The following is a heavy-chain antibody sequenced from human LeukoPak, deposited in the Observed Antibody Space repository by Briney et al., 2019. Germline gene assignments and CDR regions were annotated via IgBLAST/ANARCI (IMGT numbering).Heavy chain of an antibody. CDR2: IYSGGST. V-gene: IGHV3-53*04. Sequence: PGRSLRLSCAASGFTFDDYAMHWVRQAPGKGLEWVSVIYSGGSTYYADSVKGRFTISRHNSKNTLYLQMNSLRAEDTAVYYCARDRPDYYDSSGSYYYYGMDVWGQGTTVTVSS. CDR3: ARDRPDYYDSSGSYYYYGMDV. J-gene: IGHJ6*02. CDR1: GFTFDDYA. D-gene: IGHD3-22*01.